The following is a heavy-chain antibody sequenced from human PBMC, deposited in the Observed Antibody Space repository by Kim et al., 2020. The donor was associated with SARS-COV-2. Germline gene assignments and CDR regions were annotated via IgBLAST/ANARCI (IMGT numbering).Heavy chain of an antibody. CDR2: IYYSGST. Sequence: SETLSLTCTVSGGSISSGGYYWSWIRQHPGMGLEWIGYIYYSGSTYDNPSLKSRVTISVDTSKNQFSLKLSSVTAADTAVYYCARSGDGYAAGVDYWGQGTLVTVSS. V-gene: IGHV4-31*03. CDR3: ARSGDGYAAGVDY. J-gene: IGHJ4*02. CDR1: GGSISSGGYY. D-gene: IGHD5-12*01.